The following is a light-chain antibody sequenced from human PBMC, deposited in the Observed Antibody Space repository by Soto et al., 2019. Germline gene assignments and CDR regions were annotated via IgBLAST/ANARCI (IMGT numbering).Light chain of an antibody. CDR1: QDVSSN. J-gene: IGKJ1*01. V-gene: IGKV3-15*01. CDR2: VAS. Sequence: EMVVTQSPATLSLSPWEIATLSCMASQDVSSNLAWYQQKPGQAPSLLIYVASTRATGTPARFSGSGSGTEFTLTISSLQSEDYAVYYCQKYNSWLWTFGQGTKGDIK. CDR3: QKYNSWLWT.